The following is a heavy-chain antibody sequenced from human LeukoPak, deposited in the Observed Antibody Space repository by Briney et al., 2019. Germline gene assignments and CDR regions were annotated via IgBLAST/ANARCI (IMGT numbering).Heavy chain of an antibody. CDR1: GIIFRDAW. V-gene: IGHV3-15*07. J-gene: IGHJ4*02. D-gene: IGHD7-27*01. CDR2: IKSKVDGRTT. Sequence: PGGSLRLSCVVPGIIFRDAWMNWVRQTPGKGREWVGGIKSKVDGRTTDYAAPVEGRFTISRDDSKNTLYLQMSSLKTEDTAIYYCTKDPPLTGGVYSAHWGQGTLVTVSS. CDR3: TKDPPLTGGVYSAH.